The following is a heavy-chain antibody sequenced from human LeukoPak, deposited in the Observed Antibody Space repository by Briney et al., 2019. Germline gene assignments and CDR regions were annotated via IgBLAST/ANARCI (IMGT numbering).Heavy chain of an antibody. CDR3: AREYCSGGSCYGNLDH. CDR1: GFIFRSYS. Sequence: PGWSLRLSCAASGFIFRSYSINWVRQAPGKGLEWVSFISSAGGVIYYADSVKGRFTISRDNAKNSLYLQMNSLRVEDTAVYYCAREYCSGGSCYGNLDHWGQGTPVTVSS. CDR2: ISSAGGVI. D-gene: IGHD2-15*01. J-gene: IGHJ4*02. V-gene: IGHV3-48*01.